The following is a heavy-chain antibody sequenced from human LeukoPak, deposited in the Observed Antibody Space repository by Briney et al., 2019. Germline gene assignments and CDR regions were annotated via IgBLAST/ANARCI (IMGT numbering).Heavy chain of an antibody. D-gene: IGHD6-19*01. CDR2: ISAYNGNT. Sequence: ASVKVSCKASGYTFTSYGISWVRQAPGQGLEWMGWISAYNGNTNYAQKFQGRVTITADKSTSTAYMELSSLRSEDTAVYYCAREGVGQWRHFDYWGQGTLVTVSS. CDR3: AREGVGQWRHFDY. CDR1: GYTFTSYG. V-gene: IGHV1-18*01. J-gene: IGHJ4*02.